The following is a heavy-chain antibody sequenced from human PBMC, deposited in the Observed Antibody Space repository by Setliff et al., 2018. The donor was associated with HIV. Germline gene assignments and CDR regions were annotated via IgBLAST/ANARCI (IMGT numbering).Heavy chain of an antibody. CDR3: ARDCRVGWVFTYGMDV. D-gene: IGHD6-13*01. J-gene: IGHJ6*02. CDR2: ISGSGDST. Sequence: GGSLRLSCAASGFTFSNYAMSWVRQAPGKGLEWVSAISGSGDSTYYADSVKGRFTISRDNSKNTLYLQMNSLRTDDTAVYFCARDCRVGWVFTYGMDVWGQGTLVTVSS. CDR1: GFTFSNYA. V-gene: IGHV3-23*01.